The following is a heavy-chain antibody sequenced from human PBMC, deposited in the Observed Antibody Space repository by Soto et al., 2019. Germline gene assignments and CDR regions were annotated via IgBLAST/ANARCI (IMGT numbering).Heavy chain of an antibody. D-gene: IGHD6-19*01. CDR1: GGTFSSYA. CDR2: IIPIFGTT. Sequence: QVQLVQSGAEVKKPGSSVKVSCKASGGTFSSYAISWVRQAPGQGLEWMGGIIPIFGTTNYAQKFQGRVTITADQSTSTAYMELSSLRSEDTAVYYCARDHHPVAGRTYGMDVWGQGTTVTVSS. CDR3: ARDHHPVAGRTYGMDV. V-gene: IGHV1-69*01. J-gene: IGHJ6*02.